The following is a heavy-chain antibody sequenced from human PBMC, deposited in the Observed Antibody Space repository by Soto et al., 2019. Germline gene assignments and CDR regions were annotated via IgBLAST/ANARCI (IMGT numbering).Heavy chain of an antibody. D-gene: IGHD3-22*01. CDR1: GGSISSYY. Sequence: QVHLQESGPGLVKPSETLSLTCTVSGGSISSYYWSWIRQPPGKGLDWIGYINYSGSTNYNPSLKSRVTISIDTTKNQFSLKLSSVTAADTAVYYCARVLFDNSGYYRYYFDYWGPGTLVTVSS. J-gene: IGHJ4*02. V-gene: IGHV4-59*01. CDR2: INYSGST. CDR3: ARVLFDNSGYYRYYFDY.